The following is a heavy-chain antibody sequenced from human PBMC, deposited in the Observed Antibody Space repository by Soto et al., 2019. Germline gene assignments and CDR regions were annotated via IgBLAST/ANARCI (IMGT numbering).Heavy chain of an antibody. CDR2: ISGSGGST. J-gene: IGHJ3*02. V-gene: IGHV3-23*01. CDR3: AKKGAYDYVWGSYRWGAFDI. Sequence: PGGSLRLSCAASGFIFSDFAMSWVRQAPGKGLEWVSAISGSGGSTYYADSVKGRFTISRDNSKNTLYLQMNSLRAEDTAVYYCAKKGAYDYVWGSYRWGAFDIWGQGTMVTVSS. D-gene: IGHD3-16*02. CDR1: GFIFSDFA.